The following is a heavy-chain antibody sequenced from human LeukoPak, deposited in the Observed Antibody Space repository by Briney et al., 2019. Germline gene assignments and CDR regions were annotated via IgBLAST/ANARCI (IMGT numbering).Heavy chain of an antibody. Sequence: PSETLSLTCTVSGGSISSGGYYWSWIRQPPGKGLEWIGYIYYSGSTNYNPSLKSRVTISVDTSKNQFSLKLSSVTTADTAVYYCARAATTYSRYNWFDPWGQGTLVTVSS. CDR3: ARAATTYSRYNWFDP. V-gene: IGHV4-61*08. CDR1: GGSISSGGYY. J-gene: IGHJ5*02. CDR2: IYYSGST. D-gene: IGHD2-15*01.